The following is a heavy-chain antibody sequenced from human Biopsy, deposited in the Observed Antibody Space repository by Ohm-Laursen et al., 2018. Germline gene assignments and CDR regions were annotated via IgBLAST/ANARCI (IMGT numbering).Heavy chain of an antibody. CDR1: GFAVSTSY. J-gene: IGHJ4*02. CDR2: FYAGGST. Sequence: GSLRLSCSASGFAVSTSYISWVRQAPGKGLEWVSLFYAGGSTAYGDSVRGRFTISRDTSKNTVDLQMNSLRAEDTAVYYRAKAGDYGDYWDHWGQGTPVTVSS. V-gene: IGHV3-53*01. D-gene: IGHD4-17*01. CDR3: AKAGDYGDYWDH.